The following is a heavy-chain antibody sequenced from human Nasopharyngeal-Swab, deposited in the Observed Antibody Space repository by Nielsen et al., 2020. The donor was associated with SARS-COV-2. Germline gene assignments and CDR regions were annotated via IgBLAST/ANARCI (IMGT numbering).Heavy chain of an antibody. J-gene: IGHJ4*02. CDR3: ATPSPQGYDFWSGYGS. V-gene: IGHV3-30-3*01. CDR2: ISYDGSNK. CDR1: GFTFSSYA. D-gene: IGHD3-3*01. Sequence: SPKISCPAPGFTFSSYAMHWVRPAPGKGLEWVAVISYDGSNKYYADSVKGRSTISRDNSKNTLYLQMNSLRAEDTAVYYCATPSPQGYDFWSGYGSWGQGTLVTVSS.